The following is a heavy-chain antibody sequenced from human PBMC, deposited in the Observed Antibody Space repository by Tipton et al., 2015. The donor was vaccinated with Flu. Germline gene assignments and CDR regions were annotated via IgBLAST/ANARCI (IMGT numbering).Heavy chain of an antibody. CDR3: AGRAPAGDFDY. J-gene: IGHJ4*02. CDR2: IYYSGST. D-gene: IGHD5-24*01. V-gene: IGHV4-59*08. Sequence: TLSLTCTVSGGSISSYYWSWIRQPPGKGLEWIGYIYYSGSTNYNPPLTSRVTIPVDTSKNQFSLKLSSVTAADTAVYYCAGRAPAGDFDYWGQGTLVTVSS. CDR1: GGSISSYY.